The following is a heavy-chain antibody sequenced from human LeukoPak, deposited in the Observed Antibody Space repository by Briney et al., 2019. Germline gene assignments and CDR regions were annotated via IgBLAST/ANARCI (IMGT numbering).Heavy chain of an antibody. Sequence: SETLSLTCTVSGGSISSYYWSWIRQPPGKGLEWIGYIYYSGSTNYNPSLKSRVTISVDTSKNQFSLKLSSVTAADTALYHCARHGSGGRAFDIWGQGTMVTISS. CDR1: GGSISSYY. J-gene: IGHJ3*02. CDR2: IYYSGST. V-gene: IGHV4-59*08. CDR3: ARHGSGGRAFDI. D-gene: IGHD2-15*01.